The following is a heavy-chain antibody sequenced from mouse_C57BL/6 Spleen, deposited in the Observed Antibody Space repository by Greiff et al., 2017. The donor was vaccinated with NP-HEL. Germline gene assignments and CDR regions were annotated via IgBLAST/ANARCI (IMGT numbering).Heavy chain of an antibody. V-gene: IGHV1-82*01. CDR2: IYPGDGDT. CDR1: GYAFSSSW. Sequence: VQLQQSGPELVKPGASVKISCKASGYAFSSSWMNWVKQRPGKGLEWIGRIYPGDGDTNYNGKFKGKATLTADKSSSTAYMQLSSLTSEDSAVYFGARNCDGLAYWGQGTLVTVSA. J-gene: IGHJ3*01. D-gene: IGHD4-1*01. CDR3: ARNCDGLAY.